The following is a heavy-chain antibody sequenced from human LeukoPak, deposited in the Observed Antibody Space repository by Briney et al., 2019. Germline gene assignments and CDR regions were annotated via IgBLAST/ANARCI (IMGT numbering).Heavy chain of an antibody. CDR1: GFTLSSYA. V-gene: IGHV3-23*01. J-gene: IGHJ4*02. D-gene: IGHD1-1*01. CDR2: ISVRGNT. Sequence: GGSLRLSCAASGFTLSSYAMSWVRQGRGKGLEGVSAISVRGNTYHADSVKGRFTISRDNCKNTVYLQMNSLRAEDPAVYYSAKDRDRPWGYLENFDYWGQGTLVTVSS. CDR3: AKDRDRPWGYLENFDY.